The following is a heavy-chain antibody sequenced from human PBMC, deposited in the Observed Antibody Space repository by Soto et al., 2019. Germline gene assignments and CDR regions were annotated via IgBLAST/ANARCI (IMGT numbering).Heavy chain of an antibody. Sequence: GGSLRLSCASSVFTFIIYAMSWVRQAPGKGLEWVSTISHRSATTYYADSVKGRFTVSRDNSKNTLYLQMNSLRAEDTAVYYCARQIVELIPYFDHWGQGSLVTVSS. D-gene: IGHD3-22*01. CDR3: ARQIVELIPYFDH. CDR2: ISHRSATT. CDR1: VFTFIIYA. V-gene: IGHV3-23*01. J-gene: IGHJ4*02.